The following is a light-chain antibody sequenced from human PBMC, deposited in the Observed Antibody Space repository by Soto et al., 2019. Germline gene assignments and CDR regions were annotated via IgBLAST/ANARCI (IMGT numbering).Light chain of an antibody. V-gene: IGLV4-69*01. Sequence: QSVLTQSPSASASLGASVKLTCTLSSGNSSYAIAWHQQQPEKGPRYLMKLNSDGSPSKGDGIPDRFSVSSSGAERYLTISRLQSEDEADYDCQTWGTDIVVFGGGTKVTVL. CDR2: LNSDGSP. CDR3: QTWGTDIVV. J-gene: IGLJ2*01. CDR1: SGNSSYA.